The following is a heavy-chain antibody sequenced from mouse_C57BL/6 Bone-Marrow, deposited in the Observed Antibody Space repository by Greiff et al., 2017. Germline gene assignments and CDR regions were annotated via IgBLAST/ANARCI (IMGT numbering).Heavy chain of an antibody. Sequence: VQLQQSGTVLARPGASVKMSCKTSGYTFTSYWMHWVKQRPGQGLEWIGAIYPGNSDTSYNQKFKGKAKLTAGTSASTAYMERCSLSNKDSAVYYCTSSFDGYYTWFAYWGQATLVTVSA. CDR2: IYPGNSDT. CDR1: GYTFTSYW. D-gene: IGHD2-3*01. CDR3: TSSFDGYYTWFAY. V-gene: IGHV1-5*01. J-gene: IGHJ3*01.